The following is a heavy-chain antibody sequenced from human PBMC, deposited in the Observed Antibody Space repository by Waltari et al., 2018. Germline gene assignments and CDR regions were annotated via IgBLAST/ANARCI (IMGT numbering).Heavy chain of an antibody. V-gene: IGHV3-23*01. Sequence: EVQLLESGGGLVQPGGSLRLSCAASGFTFSSYAMRWVRQAPGKGLEWVSAIRGSGGSTYYADSVKGRFTISRDNSKNTLYLQMNSLRAEDTAVYYCAKNPSIAARPDWFDPWGQGTLVTVSS. J-gene: IGHJ5*02. D-gene: IGHD6-6*01. CDR3: AKNPSIAARPDWFDP. CDR1: GFTFSSYA. CDR2: IRGSGGST.